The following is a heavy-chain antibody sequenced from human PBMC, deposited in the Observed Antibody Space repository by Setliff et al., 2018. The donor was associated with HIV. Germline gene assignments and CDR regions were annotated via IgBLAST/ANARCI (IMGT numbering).Heavy chain of an antibody. J-gene: IGHJ4*02. Sequence: GESLKISCKASGYIFNTSWIGWVRQKPGKGLEWMGFMFPGDSDTRYGPSFQGQVTISADTSISTAYLQWSSLKVEDTAVYYCTRDPTQGAWLTIHDRFDYWGQGTPVTVSS. CDR1: GYIFNTSW. D-gene: IGHD2-15*01. V-gene: IGHV5-51*01. CDR2: MFPGDSDT. CDR3: TRDPTQGAWLTIHDRFDY.